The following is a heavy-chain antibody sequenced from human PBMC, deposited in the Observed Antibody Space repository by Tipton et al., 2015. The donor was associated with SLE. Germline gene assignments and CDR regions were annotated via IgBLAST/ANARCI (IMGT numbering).Heavy chain of an antibody. D-gene: IGHD3-10*01. Sequence: SLRLSCAASGFTFDDYAMHWVRQAPGKGLEWVSGISWNSGSIGYADSVKGRFTISRDNAKNSLYLQMSSLRAEDTALYYCARGLWFRELSHGMDVWGQGTTVTVSS. V-gene: IGHV3-9*01. J-gene: IGHJ6*02. CDR2: ISWNSGSI. CDR3: ARGLWFRELSHGMDV. CDR1: GFTFDDYA.